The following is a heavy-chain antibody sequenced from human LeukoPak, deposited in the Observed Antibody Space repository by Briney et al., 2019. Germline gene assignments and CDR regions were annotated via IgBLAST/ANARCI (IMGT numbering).Heavy chain of an antibody. CDR2: IYYTERN. V-gene: IGHV4-59*08. CDR3: VRRDPGWNYFDY. D-gene: IGHD6-19*01. J-gene: IGHJ4*02. CDR1: GGSVNIHY. Sequence: SETLTLTCAVSGGSVNIHYWSWIRQPPGKGREWLVGIYYTERNNYNPSLKSRVTISLDTSRNHLSLNLTSVLAADTAIYYCVRRDPGWNYFDYWGQGILVTVSS.